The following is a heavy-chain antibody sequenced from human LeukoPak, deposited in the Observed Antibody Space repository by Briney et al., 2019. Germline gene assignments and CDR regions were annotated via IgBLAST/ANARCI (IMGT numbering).Heavy chain of an antibody. D-gene: IGHD3-10*01. V-gene: IGHV3-30*02. Sequence: GGSLRLSCVASGFTFSSNGMHWVRQAPGKGLEWVAFIRNDGSNKYYVDSVKGRFTIYRDNSKNTLYLQMNSLRAEDTAVYYCARDMVRGHPAFDYWGQGTLVSVSS. CDR3: ARDMVRGHPAFDY. J-gene: IGHJ4*02. CDR2: IRNDGSNK. CDR1: GFTFSSNG.